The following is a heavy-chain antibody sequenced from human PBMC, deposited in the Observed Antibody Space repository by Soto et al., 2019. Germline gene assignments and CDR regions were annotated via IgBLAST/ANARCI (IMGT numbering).Heavy chain of an antibody. V-gene: IGHV3-7*01. D-gene: IGHD3-16*01. Sequence: EVQLVDSGGGLVQPGGSLRLSCAAPGFTFSNLWMTWVRQAPGKGLQWVANINQDGSEKHYVDSVEDRFTISRDNARNSLYLQMNSLRVEDTAIYYCTKGGHVDNWGQGTLVTVAS. CDR1: GFTFSNLW. CDR2: INQDGSEK. CDR3: TKGGHVDN. J-gene: IGHJ4*02.